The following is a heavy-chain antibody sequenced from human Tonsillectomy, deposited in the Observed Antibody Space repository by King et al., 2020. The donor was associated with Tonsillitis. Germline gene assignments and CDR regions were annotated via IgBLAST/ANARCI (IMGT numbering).Heavy chain of an antibody. CDR2: IFYSGST. J-gene: IGHJ4*02. D-gene: IGHD3-9*01. CDR1: GGSITDYY. CDR3: ASSLYYDILTGYYYFDY. Sequence: QLQESGPGLVKPSETLSLTCTVSGGSITDYYWNWIRQPPGRGLEWIGYIFYSGSTNYNPSLKSRVTISVDTSKNQFSLKLSSVTAADMAVYYCASSLYYDILTGYYYFDYWGQGTLVTVSS. V-gene: IGHV4-59*01.